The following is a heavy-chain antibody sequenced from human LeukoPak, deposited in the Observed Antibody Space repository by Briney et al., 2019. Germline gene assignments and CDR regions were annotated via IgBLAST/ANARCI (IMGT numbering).Heavy chain of an antibody. D-gene: IGHD5-18*01. CDR3: AKGYSYGQDY. CDR1: GFIFSNYG. Sequence: GGSLRLSCASSGFIFSNYGMRWVRQAPGKGLEWVAFIRYDGTEKYYADSVKGRFTISRDNSKNTLYLQMNSLRAEDTAVYYCAKGYSYGQDYWGQATLVTVSS. V-gene: IGHV3-30*02. J-gene: IGHJ4*02. CDR2: IRYDGTEK.